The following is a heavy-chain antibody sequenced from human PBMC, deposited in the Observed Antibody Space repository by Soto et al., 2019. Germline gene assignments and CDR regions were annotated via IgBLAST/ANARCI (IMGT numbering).Heavy chain of an antibody. V-gene: IGHV1-2*04. CDR1: GYIFPDYY. Sequence: QVQLVQSGAEVKKPGASVKVSCKASGYIFPDYYVHWVRQAPGEGLEWMGRINPNGGGTNYAQKLGGWVTMTRDPSISTAYMELSRLNFDDPAVYYCARGEQLVHFDSWGQGTLVTVPS. CDR2: INPNGGGT. D-gene: IGHD6-6*01. CDR3: ARGEQLVHFDS. J-gene: IGHJ4*01.